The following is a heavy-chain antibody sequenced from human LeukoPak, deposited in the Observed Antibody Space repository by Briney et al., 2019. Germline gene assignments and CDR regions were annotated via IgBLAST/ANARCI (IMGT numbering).Heavy chain of an antibody. V-gene: IGHV1-69*05. CDR1: GGTFSSYA. CDR3: ARGRCSGGSCFRYYFDY. Sequence: GASVKVSCKASGGTFSSYAISWVRQAPGQGLEWMGRIIPIFGTANYAQKFQGRVTITTDESTGTAYMELSSLRSEDTAVYYCARGRCSGGSCFRYYFDYWGQGTLVTVSS. CDR2: IIPIFGTA. D-gene: IGHD2-15*01. J-gene: IGHJ4*02.